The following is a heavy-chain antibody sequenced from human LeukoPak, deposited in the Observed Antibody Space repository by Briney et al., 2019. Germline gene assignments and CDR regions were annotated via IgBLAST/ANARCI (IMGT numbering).Heavy chain of an antibody. Sequence: GGSLRLSCAASGFTFSSYAMHWVRQAPGKGLEWMAVISYDGSNKYYADSVKGRFTISRDNSKNTLYLQMNSLRAEDTAVYYCARDPSRLRGYSNFDYWGQGTLVTVSS. CDR3: ARDPSRLRGYSNFDY. CDR2: ISYDGSNK. CDR1: GFTFSSYA. D-gene: IGHD4-11*01. J-gene: IGHJ4*02. V-gene: IGHV3-30*04.